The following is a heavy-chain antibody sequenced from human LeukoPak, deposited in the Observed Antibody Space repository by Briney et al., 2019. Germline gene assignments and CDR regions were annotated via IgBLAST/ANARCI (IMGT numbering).Heavy chain of an antibody. CDR1: GGTFSSYA. CDR3: ARGGVRDDFSGYYFDY. D-gene: IGHD3-22*01. CDR2: IIPSLAIA. V-gene: IGHV1-69*04. Sequence: GASVKVSCKASGGTFSSYAINWVRQAPGQGLEWMGRIIPSLAIANYAQKFQDRVTIIADKSTSTAYMELSSLRSEDTATYYCARGGVRDDFSGYYFDYWGQGAPVTVSS. J-gene: IGHJ4*02.